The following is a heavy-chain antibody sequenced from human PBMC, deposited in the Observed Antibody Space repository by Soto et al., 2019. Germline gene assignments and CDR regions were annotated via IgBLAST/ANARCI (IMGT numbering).Heavy chain of an antibody. D-gene: IGHD2-15*01. V-gene: IGHV1-69*06. CDR2: IIPMYGTV. CDR1: GGTFSSYV. Sequence: QVQLVQSGAEVKKPGSSVKVSCTASGGTFSSYVISWIRQAHGQRLEWMGGIIPMYGTVNYAQKFQDRVTITADTSTSTAYMELSSLRSEDTAVYYCARDLGGCSGGSCRYNWFDPWGQGTLVTVSS. J-gene: IGHJ5*02. CDR3: ARDLGGCSGGSCRYNWFDP.